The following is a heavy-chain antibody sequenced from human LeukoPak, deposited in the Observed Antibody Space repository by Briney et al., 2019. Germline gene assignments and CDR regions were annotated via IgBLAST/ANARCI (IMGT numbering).Heavy chain of an antibody. CDR2: ISAYNGNT. J-gene: IGHJ4*02. D-gene: IGHD6-19*01. Sequence: ASVKVSCKASGYTFTSYGISWVRQAPGQGLELMGWISAYNGNTNYAQKLQGRVTMTTDTSTSTAYMELRSLRYDDTAVYYCARDSGIAVAGHFDYWGQGTLVTVSS. CDR3: ARDSGIAVAGHFDY. V-gene: IGHV1-18*01. CDR1: GYTFTSYG.